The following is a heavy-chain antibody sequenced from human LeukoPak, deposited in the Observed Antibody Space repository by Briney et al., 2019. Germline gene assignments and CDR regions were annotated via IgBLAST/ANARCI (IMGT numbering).Heavy chain of an antibody. Sequence: SETLSLTCTVSGYSITSGYYWGWIRQPPGKGLEWIGSIYHSGSTNYNPSLKSRVTISVDTSKNQFSLKLSSVTAADTAVYYCARDRHYGSGSYYYYYYMDVWGKGTTVTVSS. D-gene: IGHD3-10*01. CDR3: ARDRHYGSGSYYYYYYMDV. CDR2: IYHSGST. CDR1: GYSITSGYY. J-gene: IGHJ6*03. V-gene: IGHV4-38-2*02.